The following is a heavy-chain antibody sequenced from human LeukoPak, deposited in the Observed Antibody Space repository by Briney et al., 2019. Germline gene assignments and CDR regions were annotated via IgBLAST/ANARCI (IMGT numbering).Heavy chain of an antibody. CDR2: ISWNSGSI. D-gene: IGHD2-2*01. J-gene: IGHJ3*02. CDR3: AKDTCSSTSCSRAFDI. V-gene: IGHV3-9*03. Sequence: GRSLRLSCAASGFTFDDYAMHWVRQAPGKGLEWVSGISWNSGSIGYADSVKGRFTISRDNAKNSLYLQMNSLRAEDMALYYCAKDTCSSTSCSRAFDIWGQGTMVTVSS. CDR1: GFTFDDYA.